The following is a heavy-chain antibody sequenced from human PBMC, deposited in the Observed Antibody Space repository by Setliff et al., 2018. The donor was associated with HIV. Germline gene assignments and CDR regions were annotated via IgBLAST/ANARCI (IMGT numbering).Heavy chain of an antibody. J-gene: IGHJ2*01. CDR1: GESFSDYY. Sequence: SETLSLTCAVYGESFSDYYWSWFRQPPEKGLEWIGEINHSGSTNYNPSLKSRVSISIDTSKNQFSLEMRSLTAADTAVYYCARDQRLQGVQPPYWYFDLWGRGTLVTVSS. D-gene: IGHD2-2*01. CDR3: ARDQRLQGVQPPYWYFDL. CDR2: INHSGST. V-gene: IGHV4-34*01.